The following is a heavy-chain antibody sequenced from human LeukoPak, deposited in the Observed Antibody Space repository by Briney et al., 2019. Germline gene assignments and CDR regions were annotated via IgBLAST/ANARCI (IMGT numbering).Heavy chain of an antibody. Sequence: SVKVSCKASGGTFSSYAISWVRQAPGQGLEWMGGIIPIFGTANYAQKFQGRVTITADESTSTAYMELRSLRSEDTAGYYCAREGFRGPFHYRGQGTLVTVSS. CDR2: IIPIFGTA. D-gene: IGHD2/OR15-2a*01. J-gene: IGHJ4*02. V-gene: IGHV1-69*13. CDR3: AREGFRGPFHY. CDR1: GGTFSSYA.